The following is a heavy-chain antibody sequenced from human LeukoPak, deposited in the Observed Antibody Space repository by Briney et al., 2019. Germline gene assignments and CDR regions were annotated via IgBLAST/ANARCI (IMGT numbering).Heavy chain of an antibody. J-gene: IGHJ5*02. CDR2: IYYSGST. CDR3: ARDPKLHSSGSYSNWFDP. CDR1: GGSISSNTYY. V-gene: IGHV4-39*07. Sequence: SETLSLTCTVSGGSISSNTYYWGWIRQPPGKGLEWIGSIYYSGSTYYNPSLKSRVTISVDTSKNQFSLKLSSVTAADTAVYYCARDPKLHSSGSYSNWFDPWGQGTLVTVSS. D-gene: IGHD3-22*01.